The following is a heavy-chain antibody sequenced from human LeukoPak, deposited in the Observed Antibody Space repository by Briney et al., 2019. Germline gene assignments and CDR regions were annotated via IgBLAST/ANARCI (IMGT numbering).Heavy chain of an antibody. D-gene: IGHD5-12*01. CDR3: AKDRYGDYEAPFHYYMDA. V-gene: IGHV1-2*02. CDR2: INPNSGVT. J-gene: IGHJ6*03. CDR1: GYTFSGFY. Sequence: ASVKVSCKASGYTFSGFYIHWVRQAPGQGLEWMGWINPNSGVTNYAQKLQGRVTITRDTSIDTAYMQLSRLRSDDTAVYYCAKDRYGDYEAPFHYYMDAWGRGTTVTVSS.